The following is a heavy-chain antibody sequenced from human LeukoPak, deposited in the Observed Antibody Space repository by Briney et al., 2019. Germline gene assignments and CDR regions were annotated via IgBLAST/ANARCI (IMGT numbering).Heavy chain of an antibody. D-gene: IGHD3-22*01. CDR2: ISAYNGNT. CDR3: ARGVAQWLLSSYYYMDV. Sequence: ASVKVSCKASGYTFTGYYMHWVRQAPGQGLEWMGWISAYNGNTNYAQKLQGRFTMTTDTSTSTAYMELRSLRSDDTAVYYCARGVAQWLLSSYYYMDVWGKGTTVTVSS. J-gene: IGHJ6*03. CDR1: GYTFTGYY. V-gene: IGHV1-18*04.